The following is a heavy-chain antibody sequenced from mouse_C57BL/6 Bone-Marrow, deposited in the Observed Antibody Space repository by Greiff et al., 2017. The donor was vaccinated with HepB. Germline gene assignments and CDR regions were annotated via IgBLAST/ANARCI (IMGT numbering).Heavy chain of an antibody. CDR2: ISDGGSYT. Sequence: EVHLVESGGGLVKPGGSLKLSCAASGFTFSSYAMSWVRQTPEKRLEWVATISDGGSYTYYPDNVKGRFTISRDNAKNNLYLQMSHLKSEDTAMYYCARGGHYYGSSYYAMDYWGQGTSVTVSS. CDR3: ARGGHYYGSSYYAMDY. V-gene: IGHV5-4*01. D-gene: IGHD1-1*01. CDR1: GFTFSSYA. J-gene: IGHJ4*01.